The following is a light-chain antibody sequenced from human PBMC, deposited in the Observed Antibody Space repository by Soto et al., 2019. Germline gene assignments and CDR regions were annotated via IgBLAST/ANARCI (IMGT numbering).Light chain of an antibody. Sequence: EIVLMQSPGTLSLSPGERATLSCRASQTMTRAYVAWYQQKPGQAPRLLIYAASYGATGISDKFSGSGSGTDFSLTISRLEPEDSAVYYCHQYHSPPQTFGQGTKVDIK. V-gene: IGKV3-20*01. CDR3: HQYHSPPQT. CDR1: QTMTRAY. J-gene: IGKJ2*01. CDR2: AAS.